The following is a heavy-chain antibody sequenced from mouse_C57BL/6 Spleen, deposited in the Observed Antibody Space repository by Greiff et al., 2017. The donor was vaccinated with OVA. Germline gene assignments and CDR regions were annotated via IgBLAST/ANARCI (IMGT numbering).Heavy chain of an antibody. V-gene: IGHV1-78*01. CDR2: IYPRDGST. CDR1: GYTFTDHT. Sequence: VQGVESDAELVKPGASVKISCKVSGYTFTDHTIHWMKQRPEQGLEWIGYIYPRDGSTKYNEKFKGKATLTADKSSSTAYMQLNSLTSEDSAVYFCARSDLLWSYYFDYWGQGTTLTVSS. CDR3: ARSDLLWSYYFDY. D-gene: IGHD2-1*01. J-gene: IGHJ2*01.